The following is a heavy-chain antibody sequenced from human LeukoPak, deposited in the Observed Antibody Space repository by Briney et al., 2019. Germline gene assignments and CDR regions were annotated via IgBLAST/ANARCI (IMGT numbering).Heavy chain of an antibody. CDR3: ARVGSSAHALWLYYFDY. CDR1: GYTFTSYY. V-gene: IGHV1-46*01. J-gene: IGHJ4*02. D-gene: IGHD5-18*01. CDR2: INPSGGST. Sequence: ASVKVSCKASGYTFTSYYMHWVRQAPGQGLEWMGIINPSGGSTSYAQKFQGRVTMTRDTSTSTVYMELSSLRSEDTAVYYCARVGSSAHALWLYYFDYWGQGTLATVSS.